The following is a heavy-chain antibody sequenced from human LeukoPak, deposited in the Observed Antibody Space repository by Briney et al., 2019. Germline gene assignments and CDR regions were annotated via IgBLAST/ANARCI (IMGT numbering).Heavy chain of an antibody. V-gene: IGHV1-69*01. CDR3: ARDDRGIAALRNSYFYYMDV. D-gene: IGHD6-6*01. Sequence: SVKVSCKASGGTFSSYTISWVRQAPGQGLEWMGGIIPIFGTADYAQKFQGRVTFTADESTSTAYMELSSLRSEDTALYYCARDDRGIAALRNSYFYYMDVWGKGTTVTVSS. CDR1: GGTFSSYT. CDR2: IIPIFGTA. J-gene: IGHJ6*03.